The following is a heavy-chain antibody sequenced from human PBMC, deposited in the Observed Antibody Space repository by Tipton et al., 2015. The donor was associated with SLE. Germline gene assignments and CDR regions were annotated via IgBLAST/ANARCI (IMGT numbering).Heavy chain of an antibody. CDR3: SVDLTH. D-gene: IGHD5-12*01. V-gene: IGHV4-4*08. J-gene: IGHJ4*02. CDR1: GGSFSGYY. CDR2: IYTSGST. Sequence: TLSLTCAVYGGSFSGYYWSWIRQPPGKGLEWIGYIYTSGSTNYNPSLKSRVTISVDTSKNQFSLKLSSVTAADTAVYYCSVDLTHWGQGTLVTVSS.